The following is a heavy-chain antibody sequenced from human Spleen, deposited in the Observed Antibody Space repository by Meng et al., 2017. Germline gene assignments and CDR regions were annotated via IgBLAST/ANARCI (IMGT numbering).Heavy chain of an antibody. CDR3: AKDMSVVVTSMFDY. V-gene: IGHV3-9*01. D-gene: IGHD2-21*01. J-gene: IGHJ4*02. Sequence: SLKISCADSGFTFDDSAMHWVRQAPGKGLEWVSGISWNSGSIGYADSVKGRLTISRDNAKNSLYLQMNSLRDEDTALYYCAKDMSVVVTSMFDYWGQGTLVTVSS. CDR2: ISWNSGSI. CDR1: GFTFDDSA.